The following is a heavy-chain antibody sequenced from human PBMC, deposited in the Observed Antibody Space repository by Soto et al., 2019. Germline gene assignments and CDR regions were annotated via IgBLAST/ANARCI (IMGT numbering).Heavy chain of an antibody. V-gene: IGHV4-30-2*01. J-gene: IGHJ4*02. CDR1: GGSISSGGYS. Sequence: PSETLSLTCAVSGGSISSGGYSWSWIRQPPGKGLEWIGYIYHSGSTYYNPSLKSRVTISIDTSKNQFSLKLNSVTAADTAVYYCARGLFRNSWTPFYWGQGTLVTVSS. D-gene: IGHD6-13*01. CDR2: IYHSGST. CDR3: ARGLFRNSWTPFY.